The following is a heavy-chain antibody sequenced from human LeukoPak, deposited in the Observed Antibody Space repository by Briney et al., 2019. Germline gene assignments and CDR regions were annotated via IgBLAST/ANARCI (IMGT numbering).Heavy chain of an antibody. J-gene: IGHJ5*02. CDR3: ARVSGYCSGGRCYGGEWFDP. CDR1: CESMTPYY. CDR2: FLPGQH. V-gene: IGHV4-4*07. Sequence: PSETLSLTCSVSCESMTPYYWTWIRQSARKGLEWLGRVFLPGQHNYNPTLKSRLSMCLDASRNLVYLTLTSVTAADTAIYYCARVSGYCSGGRCYGGEWFDPWGQGTLVIVSS. D-gene: IGHD2-15*01.